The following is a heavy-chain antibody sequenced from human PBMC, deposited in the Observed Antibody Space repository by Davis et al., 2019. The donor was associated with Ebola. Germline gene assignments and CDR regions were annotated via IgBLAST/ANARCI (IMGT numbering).Heavy chain of an antibody. Sequence: AASVKVSCKASGYTFTSYYMHWVRQAPGQGLEWMGIINPSGGSTSYAQKFQGRVTMTRATSTSTVYMELSSLRSEDTAVYYCARGHTIFGVVALGYGMDVWGQGTTVTVSS. D-gene: IGHD3-3*01. J-gene: IGHJ6*02. V-gene: IGHV1-46*01. CDR1: GYTFTSYY. CDR2: INPSGGST. CDR3: ARGHTIFGVVALGYGMDV.